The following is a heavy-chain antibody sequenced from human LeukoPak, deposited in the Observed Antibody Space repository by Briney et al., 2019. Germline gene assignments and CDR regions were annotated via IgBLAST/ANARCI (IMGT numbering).Heavy chain of an antibody. CDR3: ARLYSSGWSDY. J-gene: IGHJ4*02. D-gene: IGHD6-19*01. CDR1: GYTFSSHG. V-gene: IGHV3-33*01. Sequence: GTSPTLSCAASGYTFSSHGMYWVRQAPGKGLEWVALIWYDGSKEDYADSVKGRFSVSRDNSENMLYLQMNSLRDEDTAMYYCARLYSSGWSDYWGQGTLVTVSS. CDR2: IWYDGSKE.